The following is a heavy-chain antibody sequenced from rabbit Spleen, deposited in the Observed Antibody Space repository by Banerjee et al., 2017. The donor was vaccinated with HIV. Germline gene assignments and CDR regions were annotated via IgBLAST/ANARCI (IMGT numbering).Heavy chain of an antibody. J-gene: IGHJ3*01. V-gene: IGHV1S45*01. CDR3: ARNLDL. CDR1: GFSFSSSYW. Sequence: QEQLEESGGDLVKPEGSLTLTCTASGFSFSSSYWICWVRQAPGKGLEWIACMRTGDDSSAYASWVNGRFTISKTSSTVDLKMTSLTAADTATYFCARNLDLWGQGTLVTVS. CDR2: MRTGDDSS.